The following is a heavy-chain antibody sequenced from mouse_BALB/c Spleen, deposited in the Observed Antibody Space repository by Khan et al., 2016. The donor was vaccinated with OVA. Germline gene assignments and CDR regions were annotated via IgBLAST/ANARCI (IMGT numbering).Heavy chain of an antibody. V-gene: IGHV5-6*01. Sequence: EVQLQESGGDLVRPGGSLKLSCAASGFSFSSYSMSWVRQTPDKRLEWVATISSGGDYTYYPDSVKGRFTISRDNAKNTLYLHMSSLKSEDTAIYYCASHFSGSFAYWGQGTLVTVSA. J-gene: IGHJ3*01. CDR1: GFSFSSYS. CDR3: ASHFSGSFAY. CDR2: ISSGGDYT.